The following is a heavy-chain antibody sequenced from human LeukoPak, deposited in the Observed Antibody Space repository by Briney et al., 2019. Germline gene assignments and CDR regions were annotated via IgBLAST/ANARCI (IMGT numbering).Heavy chain of an antibody. D-gene: IGHD1-1*01. CDR3: AKVEGTPS. CDR2: INQSGST. CDR1: GGSFSGYY. J-gene: IGHJ4*02. Sequence: SETLSLTCAVYGGSFSGYYWVWIRQPPGKGLEWIGEINQSGSTNYSPSLKSRVTMSLDTSKNQFSLRLSSVTAADTAVYYCAKVEGTPSWGQGTLVTVSS. V-gene: IGHV4-34*01.